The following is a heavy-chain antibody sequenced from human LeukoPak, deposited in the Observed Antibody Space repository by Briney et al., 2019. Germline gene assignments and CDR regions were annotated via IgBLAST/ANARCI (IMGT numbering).Heavy chain of an antibody. V-gene: IGHV1-69*05. CDR3: ATGYSSGHYYYYYYYMDV. J-gene: IGHJ6*03. CDR2: IIPIFGTA. CDR1: GGTFSSYA. Sequence: SVKVSCKASGGTFSSYAISWVRQAPGQGLDWMGRIIPIFGTANYAQKFQGRVTITTDESTSTAYMELSSLRSEDTAVYYCATGYSSGHYYYYYYYMDVWGKGTTVTVSS. D-gene: IGHD6-19*01.